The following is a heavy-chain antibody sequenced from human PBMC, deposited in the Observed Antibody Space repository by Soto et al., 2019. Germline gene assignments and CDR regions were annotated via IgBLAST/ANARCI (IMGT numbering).Heavy chain of an antibody. CDR3: VRVGVGATAFFGSLAC. J-gene: IGHJ4*02. D-gene: IGHD2-21*02. V-gene: IGHV3-33*01. Sequence: GGSLRLSCAASGVIFNGYGMHWVRQAPGKGLEWVAVIWYDGSEKYYADSVRGRFTISRDNSKNTLYLQMNSLRAEDTAGYYRVRVGVGATAFFGSLACWARGTVLPVSS. CDR2: IWYDGSEK. CDR1: GVIFNGYG.